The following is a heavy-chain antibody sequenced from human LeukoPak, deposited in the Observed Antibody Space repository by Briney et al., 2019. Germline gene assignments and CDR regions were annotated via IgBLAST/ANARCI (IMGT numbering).Heavy chain of an antibody. V-gene: IGHV1-69*05. Sequence: SVKVSCKASGGTFSSYAISWVRQAPGQGLEWMGGIILIFGTANYGQKCQGRVTITTDESTSTAYMELTSLRSEDTAVYYGARNQYQLRVSCFDPWGQGPLVTVSS. CDR2: IILIFGTA. CDR1: GGTFSSYA. D-gene: IGHD2-2*01. CDR3: ARNQYQLRVSCFDP. J-gene: IGHJ5*02.